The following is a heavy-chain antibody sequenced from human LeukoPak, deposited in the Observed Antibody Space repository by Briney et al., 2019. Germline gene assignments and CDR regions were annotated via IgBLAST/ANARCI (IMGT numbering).Heavy chain of an antibody. Sequence: ASVKVSCKASGYTFTSYDINWVRQATGQGLEWMGWMNPNSGNTGCAQKFQGRVTMTRNTSISTAYMELSSLRSEDTAVYYCARGPPGGYYYYYGMDVWGQGTTVTVSS. CDR2: MNPNSGNT. CDR3: ARGPPGGYYYYYGMDV. J-gene: IGHJ6*02. V-gene: IGHV1-8*01. CDR1: GYTFTSYD. D-gene: IGHD4-23*01.